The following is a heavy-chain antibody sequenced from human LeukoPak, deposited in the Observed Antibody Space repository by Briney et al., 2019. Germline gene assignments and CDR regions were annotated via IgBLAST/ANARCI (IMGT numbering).Heavy chain of an antibody. CDR1: GYTFTSYG. CDR3: ASRVNEGVHYYYYMDV. V-gene: IGHV1-18*01. CDR2: ISAYNGNT. J-gene: IGHJ6*03. D-gene: IGHD2-8*01. Sequence: RASVKVSCKASGYTFTSYGISWVRQAPGQGLEWMGWISAYNGNTNYAQKLQGRVTMTTGTSTSTAYMELRSLRSDDTAVYYCASRVNEGVHYYYYMDVWGKGTTVTVSS.